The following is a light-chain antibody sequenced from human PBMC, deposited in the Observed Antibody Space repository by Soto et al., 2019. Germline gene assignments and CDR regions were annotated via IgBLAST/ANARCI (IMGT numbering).Light chain of an antibody. V-gene: IGLV2-14*01. CDR2: DVS. J-gene: IGLJ2*01. Sequence: QSALTQPASVSGSPGQSITISCTGTSSDVGGYNYVSWYQQQPGKVPKLMIYDVSNRPSGVSNRFSGSKSGNTASLTISGLQAEDEADYYCSSYSSNSPPVVFGGGTQLTVL. CDR1: SSDVGGYNY. CDR3: SSYSSNSPPVV.